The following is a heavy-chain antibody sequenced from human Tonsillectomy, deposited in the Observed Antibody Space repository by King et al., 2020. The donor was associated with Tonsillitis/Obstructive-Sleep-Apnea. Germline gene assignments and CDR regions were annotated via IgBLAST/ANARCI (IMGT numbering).Heavy chain of an antibody. CDR1: GGSFSGYY. V-gene: IGHV4-34*01. D-gene: IGHD3-3*01. J-gene: IGHJ3*02. CDR2: IDHSGST. Sequence: QVQLQQWGAGLLKPSETLSLTCAVYGGSFSGYYCTWIRQPPGKGLEWIGEIDHSGSTNYNPSLKSRVTISADTSKTQFSLKLSSVTAADTAVYYCAREITTDAFDIWGQGTMVAVSS. CDR3: AREITTDAFDI.